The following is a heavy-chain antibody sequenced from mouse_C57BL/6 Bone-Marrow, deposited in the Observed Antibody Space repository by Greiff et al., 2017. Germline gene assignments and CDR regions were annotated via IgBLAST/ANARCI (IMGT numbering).Heavy chain of an antibody. CDR2: IHPSDSDT. D-gene: IGHD2-4*01. CDR1: GYTFTSYW. J-gene: IGHJ3*01. CDR3: AIYYEYDGSLFAY. Sequence: QVQLQQPGAELVKPGASVKVSCKASGYTFTSYWMHWVKQRPGQGLEWIGRIHPSDSDTNYNQKFKGKATLTVDKSSSTAYMQLSSLTSEDSAVYYCAIYYEYDGSLFAYWGQGALVTVSA. V-gene: IGHV1-74*01.